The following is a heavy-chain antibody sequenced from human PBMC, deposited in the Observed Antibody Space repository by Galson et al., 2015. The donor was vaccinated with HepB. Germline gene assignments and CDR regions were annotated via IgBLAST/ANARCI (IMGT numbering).Heavy chain of an antibody. V-gene: IGHV3-64D*06. J-gene: IGHJ1*01. Sequence: SLRLSCAASGFTFSSYAMHWVRQAPGKGLEYISAISSNGGSTYYADSVKGRFTISRDNSKNTLYLQMSSLRAEDTAVYYCVKDSYYDILTGYPGIDAEYFQHWGQGTLVTVSS. D-gene: IGHD3-9*01. CDR3: VKDSYYDILTGYPGIDAEYFQH. CDR1: GFTFSSYA. CDR2: ISSNGGST.